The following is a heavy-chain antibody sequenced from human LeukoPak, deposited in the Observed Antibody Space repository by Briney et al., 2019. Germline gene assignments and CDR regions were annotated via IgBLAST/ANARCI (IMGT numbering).Heavy chain of an antibody. CDR2: IYYSGST. J-gene: IGHJ3*02. CDR1: GGSISSYY. D-gene: IGHD4-11*01. V-gene: IGHV4-59*01. CDR3: AREELTTLSGADAFDI. Sequence: PSXTLSLTCTVSGGSISSYYWSWIRQPPGKGGEGGGYIYYSGSTNYNPSLNSLVTISVDPSKNQFSLKLSSVTAADTAVYYCAREELTTLSGADAFDIWGQGTMVTVSS.